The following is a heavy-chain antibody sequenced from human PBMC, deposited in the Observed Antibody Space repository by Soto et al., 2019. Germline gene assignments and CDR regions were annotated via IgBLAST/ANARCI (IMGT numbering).Heavy chain of an antibody. Sequence: QVQLVQSGAEVKKPGSSVKVSCKASGGTFNTYIITWVRQAPGQGLEWMGGIIPSFGTANYAPKFRGRVTITADDSTTTVYMEVSSLRSEDTAVYFCATVETPGGGPPASPTPQAFVVWGQGTLVTVST. CDR3: ATVETPGGGPPASPTPQAFVV. D-gene: IGHD2-21*02. J-gene: IGHJ3*01. CDR2: IIPSFGTA. CDR1: GGTFNTYI. V-gene: IGHV1-69*01.